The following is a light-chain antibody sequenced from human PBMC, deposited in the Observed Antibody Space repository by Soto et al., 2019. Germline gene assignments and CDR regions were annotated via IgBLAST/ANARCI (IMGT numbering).Light chain of an antibody. Sequence: DIQMTQSPSSQSASVGDRVTITCRATQSISNSLNWYQHKPGEAPKLLMYAACTLQSGVPSRFSCGGSGTDFTLTISSLQPEDFATYFCQQSHSIPFTFGPGTKVDIE. J-gene: IGKJ3*01. V-gene: IGKV1-39*01. CDR3: QQSHSIPFT. CDR1: QSISNS. CDR2: AAC.